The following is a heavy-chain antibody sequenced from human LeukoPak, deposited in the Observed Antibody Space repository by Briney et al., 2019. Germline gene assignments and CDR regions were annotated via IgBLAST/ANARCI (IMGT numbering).Heavy chain of an antibody. CDR2: ISWNSGSI. D-gene: IGHD3-10*01. V-gene: IGHV3-9*01. J-gene: IGHJ4*02. Sequence: GGSLRLSCAASGFTFDDYAMHWVRQAPGKGLEWVSGISWNSGSIGYADSVKGRFTISRDNAKNSLYLQMNSLRAEDTALYYCAKAYYGSGSPDYWGQGTLVTVSS. CDR1: GFTFDDYA. CDR3: AKAYYGSGSPDY.